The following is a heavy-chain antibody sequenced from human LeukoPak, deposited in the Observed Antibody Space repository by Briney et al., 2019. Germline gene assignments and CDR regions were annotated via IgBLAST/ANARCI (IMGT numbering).Heavy chain of an antibody. Sequence: SQTLSLTCAISGDSVSSITTAWNWIRQSPSRGLEWLGRTYYRSKWYNEYAVSVKSRITITADTSKNQFSLQLNSVTPEDTAVYYCARQNPAAAGQALDPWGQGTLVTVSS. J-gene: IGHJ5*02. V-gene: IGHV6-1*01. CDR1: GDSVSSITTA. CDR2: TYYRSKWYN. D-gene: IGHD6-25*01. CDR3: ARQNPAAAGQALDP.